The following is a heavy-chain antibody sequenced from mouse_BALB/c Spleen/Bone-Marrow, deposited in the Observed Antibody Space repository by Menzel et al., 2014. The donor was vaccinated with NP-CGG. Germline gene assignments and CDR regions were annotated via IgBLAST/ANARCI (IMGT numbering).Heavy chain of an antibody. J-gene: IGHJ4*01. Sequence: QVQLQQPGAELVKPGASVKLSCKASGYTFTSYYMYWVKQRPGQGLEWIGEINPSNGGTNFNEKFKNKATLTVDKSSSTAYMQLSSLTSEDSAVYYCSRGRRDALDYWGQGTSVTVSS. V-gene: IGHV1S16*01. CDR3: SRGRRDALDY. CDR2: INPSNGGT. CDR1: GYTFTSYY.